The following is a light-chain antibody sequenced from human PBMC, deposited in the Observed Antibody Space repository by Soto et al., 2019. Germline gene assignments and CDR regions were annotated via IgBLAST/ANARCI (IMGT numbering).Light chain of an antibody. Sequence: DIQMTQSPSCVSASVGDRVTITCRASQDISNWLAWYQQKPGKVPKLLIYAASTLQSGVPSRFSGSGSGTDFTLTISSLQSEDFALYFCQQYNNWPPYTFGQGTKVDNK. CDR1: QDISNW. CDR3: QQYNNWPPYT. CDR2: AAS. V-gene: IGKV1-27*01. J-gene: IGKJ2*01.